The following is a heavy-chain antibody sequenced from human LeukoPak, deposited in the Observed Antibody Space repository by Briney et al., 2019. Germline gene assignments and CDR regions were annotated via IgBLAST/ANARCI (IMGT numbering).Heavy chain of an antibody. CDR3: ARGKWLVRGFDY. CDR1: GGSFSGYY. V-gene: IGHV4-34*01. Sequence: SETLSLTRAVYGGSFSGYYWSWIRQPPGKGLEWIGEINHSGSTNYNPSLKSRVTISVDTSKNQFSLKLSSVTAADTAVYYCARGKWLVRGFDYWGQGTLVTVSS. D-gene: IGHD6-19*01. J-gene: IGHJ4*02. CDR2: INHSGST.